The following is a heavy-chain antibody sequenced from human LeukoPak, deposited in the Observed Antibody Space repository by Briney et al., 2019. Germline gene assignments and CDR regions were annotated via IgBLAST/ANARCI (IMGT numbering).Heavy chain of an antibody. CDR2: ISSGGGST. Sequence: TGGSLRLSCAASRFTFSTNAMSWVRQTPGKGLEWVSVISSGGGSTYYADSVKGRFTISRDNSKNTLHLQMNSLIVEDTGVYYCLGVGLYSSLDLDYWGLGTQVTVSS. V-gene: IGHV3-23*01. CDR1: RFTFSTNA. J-gene: IGHJ4*02. CDR3: LGVGLYSSLDLDY. D-gene: IGHD6-13*01.